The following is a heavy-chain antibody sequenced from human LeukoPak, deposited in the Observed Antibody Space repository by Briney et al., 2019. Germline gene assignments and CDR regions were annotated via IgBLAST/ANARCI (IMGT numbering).Heavy chain of an antibody. CDR2: IYTSGST. J-gene: IGHJ5*02. V-gene: IGHV4-4*09. CDR3: ARAQSNWFDP. Sequence: SETLSLTCTVSGGSISSNYWGWIRQPPGKGLEWIGYIYTSGSTNYKPSVDRRVTISLDTPKNQFSLELSSVTAADTAVYYCARAQSNWFDPWGQGTLVTVSS. CDR1: GGSISSNY.